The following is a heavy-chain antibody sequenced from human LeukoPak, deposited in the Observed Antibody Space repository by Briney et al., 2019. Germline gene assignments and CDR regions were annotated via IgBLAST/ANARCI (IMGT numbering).Heavy chain of an antibody. V-gene: IGHV4-61*02. CDR2: IYTSGST. CDR1: GGSISSGSYY. CDR3: ARGGPALFDY. D-gene: IGHD6-25*01. J-gene: IGHJ4*02. Sequence: PSETLSLTCTVSGGSISSGSYYWSWIRQPAGKGLEWIGRIYTSGSTNYNPSLKSRVTISVDTSKNQFSLKLSSVTAADRAVYYCARGGPALFDYWGQGTLVTVSS.